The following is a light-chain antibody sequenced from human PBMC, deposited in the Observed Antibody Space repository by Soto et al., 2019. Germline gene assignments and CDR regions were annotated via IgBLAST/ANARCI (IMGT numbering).Light chain of an antibody. CDR1: QSIGLW. J-gene: IGKJ1*01. CDR3: HQYSVFPWT. Sequence: DVQMTQSPSTLSASVGDRVTITCRASQSIGLWLAWYQEKPGKAPKPLVYDASSLQTRVSSRFSGSGSGTEFTLTISILKPDDFATYSCHQYSVFPWTFGQGTKVEIK. V-gene: IGKV1-5*01. CDR2: DAS.